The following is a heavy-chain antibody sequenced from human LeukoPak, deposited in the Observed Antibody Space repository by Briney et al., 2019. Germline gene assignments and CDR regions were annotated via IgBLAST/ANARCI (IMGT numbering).Heavy chain of an antibody. CDR1: GGSISSYQ. J-gene: IGHJ4*02. D-gene: IGHD2/OR15-2a*01. CDR3: AGHHPRNTVDF. Sequence: PSETLSLTCTVSGGSISSYQWSWIRQPPGKGLEWIGYISYSGFTNYNPSLKSQVTISLDTSKNQFSLKLTSVTAADTAVYYCAGHHPRNTVDFWGQGTLVTVSS. V-gene: IGHV4-59*08. CDR2: ISYSGFT.